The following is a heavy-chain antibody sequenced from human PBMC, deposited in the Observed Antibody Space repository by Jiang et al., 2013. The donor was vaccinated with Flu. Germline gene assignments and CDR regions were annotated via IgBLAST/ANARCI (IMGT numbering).Heavy chain of an antibody. Sequence: QLVESGGGVVQPGGSLRLSCAASGFTFSFYGMHWVRQSPGKGLEWVASLWHDGSNKFYVDSVRGRFTISRDNSQNTLFLQMNSLRPEDTAVYYCATLRGSAYDTYLADYWGQGTLVTVSS. CDR3: ATLRGSAYDTYLADY. CDR1: GFTFSFYG. D-gene: IGHD5-12*01. CDR2: LWHDGSNK. V-gene: IGHV3-30*02. J-gene: IGHJ4*02.